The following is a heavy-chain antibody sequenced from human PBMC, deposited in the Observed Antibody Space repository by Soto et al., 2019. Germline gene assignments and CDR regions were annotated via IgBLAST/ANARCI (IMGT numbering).Heavy chain of an antibody. V-gene: IGHV3-53*02. Sequence: EVQLVETGGGLIQPGGSLRLSCAASGFIVSNNYMSWVRQAPGKGVEWVSVLYSGGGTYYADSVKGRFSIARDSSKNTLYLHMTSLSDEDTAVYFCARGGANDAFDVWCQGTMVTVSS. D-gene: IGHD1-26*01. CDR2: LYSGGGT. J-gene: IGHJ3*01. CDR1: GFIVSNNY. CDR3: ARGGANDAFDV.